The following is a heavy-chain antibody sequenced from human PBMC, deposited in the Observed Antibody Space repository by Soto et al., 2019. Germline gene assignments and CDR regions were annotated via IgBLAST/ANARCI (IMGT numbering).Heavy chain of an antibody. J-gene: IGHJ3*02. V-gene: IGHV1-18*01. Sequence: QVQLVQSGTEVKKPGASVKVSCKASGYTFTNYGISWVRQAPGQRLEWLAWINTYNGHTNYAQKLQGRVTLTTDTSTSTAYMELRSLRSDDTAVYYCARDLLYSSRSTVRFDIWGQGTMVTVSS. CDR2: INTYNGHT. D-gene: IGHD6-13*01. CDR3: ARDLLYSSRSTVRFDI. CDR1: GYTFTNYG.